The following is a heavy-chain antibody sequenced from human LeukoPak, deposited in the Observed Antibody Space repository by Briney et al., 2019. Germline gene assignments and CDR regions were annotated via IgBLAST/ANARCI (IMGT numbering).Heavy chain of an antibody. Sequence: PGGSLRLSCAASGFTFSSYSMNWVRQAPGKGLEWVSSISSSSSYIYYADSVKGRFTISRDNAKNSLYLQMNSLRAEDTAVYYCAGYCSSTSCRGFDYWGQGTLVTVSS. CDR3: AGYCSSTSCRGFDY. J-gene: IGHJ4*02. D-gene: IGHD2-2*03. CDR2: ISSSSSYI. CDR1: GFTFSSYS. V-gene: IGHV3-21*01.